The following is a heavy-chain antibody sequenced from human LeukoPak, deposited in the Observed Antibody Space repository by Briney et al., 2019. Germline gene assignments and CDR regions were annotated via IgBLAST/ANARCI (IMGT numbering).Heavy chain of an antibody. CDR3: ARISAMGLDC. D-gene: IGHD5-18*01. J-gene: IGHJ4*02. Sequence: ASVKVSCKASGYTFTSYYMHWVRQAPGQGLEWMGIINPGGGSTSYARKFQGRVTMTRDTSTSTVYMELSSLRSEDTAVYYCARISAMGLDCWGQGTLVTVSS. CDR2: INPGGGST. V-gene: IGHV1-46*01. CDR1: GYTFTSYY.